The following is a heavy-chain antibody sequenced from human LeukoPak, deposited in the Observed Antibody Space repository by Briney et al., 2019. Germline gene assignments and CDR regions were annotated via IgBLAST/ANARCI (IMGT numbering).Heavy chain of an antibody. CDR3: ARPGGDNYDTLTAYIY. CDR1: GYSFISYS. V-gene: IGHV5-51*01. J-gene: IGHJ4*02. Sequence: GESLKISCKTSGYSFISYSIAWVRQMPGKGLEWVGIVYPGDSDTRYSPSFQGQVTISADKSISTAYLQWSSLKASDTAMYYCARPGGDNYDTLTAYIYWGQGTLVTVAS. D-gene: IGHD3-9*01. CDR2: VYPGDSDT.